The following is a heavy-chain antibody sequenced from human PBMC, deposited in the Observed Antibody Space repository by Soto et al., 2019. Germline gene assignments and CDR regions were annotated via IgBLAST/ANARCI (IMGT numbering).Heavy chain of an antibody. D-gene: IGHD6-19*01. V-gene: IGHV3-33*01. Sequence: QVQLVESGGGVVQPGRSLRLSCAASGFTFSSYGMHWVRQAPGKGLEWVAVIWYDGSNKYYADSVKGRFTISRDNSKNALYQQMNSLKAEDTAVYYCARKEQCLVYSYYYGMDVWGQGTTVTVSS. J-gene: IGHJ6*02. CDR1: GFTFSSYG. CDR3: ARKEQCLVYSYYYGMDV. CDR2: IWYDGSNK.